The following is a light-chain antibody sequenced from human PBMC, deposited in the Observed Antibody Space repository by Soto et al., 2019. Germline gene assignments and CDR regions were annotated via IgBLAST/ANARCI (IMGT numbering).Light chain of an antibody. CDR1: QGIRND. V-gene: IGKV1-17*01. J-gene: IGKJ4*01. CDR3: LQQSSYPPLT. CDR2: AAS. Sequence: DIQMTQSPSSQSASVEDRVTITCRASQGIRNDLGRYQQKPGKDPKRLIYAASSLQSGVPSRFSGSGSGTEFTLTVSSLQPEDFATYYCLQQSSYPPLTFGGGTKVEIK.